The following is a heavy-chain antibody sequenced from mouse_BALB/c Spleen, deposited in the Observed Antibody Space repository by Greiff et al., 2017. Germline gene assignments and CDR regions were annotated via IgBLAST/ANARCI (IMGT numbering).Heavy chain of an antibody. CDR1: GFTFSDYY. CDR3: ARGRYDGNFDY. J-gene: IGHJ2*01. D-gene: IGHD2-14*01. CDR2: ISDGGSYT. Sequence: EVKLVESGGGLVKPGGSLKLSCAASGFTFSDYYMYWVRQTPEKRLEWVATISDGGSYTYYPDSVKGRFTISRDNAKNNLYLQMSSLKSEDTAMYYCARGRYDGNFDYWGQGTTLTVSS. V-gene: IGHV5-4*02.